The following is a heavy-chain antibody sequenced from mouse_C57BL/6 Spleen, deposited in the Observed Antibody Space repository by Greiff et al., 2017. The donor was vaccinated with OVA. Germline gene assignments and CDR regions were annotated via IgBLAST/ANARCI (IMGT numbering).Heavy chain of an antibody. CDR2: IWTGGGT. V-gene: IGHV2-9-1*01. Sequence: VKVVESGPGLVAPSQSLSITCTVSGFSLTSYAISWVRQPPGKGLEWLGVIWTGGGTNYNSALKSRLSISKDNSKSQVFLKMNSLQTDDTARYXCASFITTVVAKGAWFAYWGQGTLVTVSA. CDR1: GFSLTSYA. J-gene: IGHJ3*01. CDR3: ASFITTVVAKGAWFAY. D-gene: IGHD1-1*01.